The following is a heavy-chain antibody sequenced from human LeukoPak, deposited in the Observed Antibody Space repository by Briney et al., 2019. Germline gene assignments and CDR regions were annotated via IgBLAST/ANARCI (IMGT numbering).Heavy chain of an antibody. J-gene: IGHJ4*02. D-gene: IGHD6-19*01. CDR1: GFTFSSYA. CDR3: EKGALVAGSGYYFDY. V-gene: IGHV3-23*01. Sequence: PGGSLRLSCAASGFTFSSYAMSWVRQAPGKGLEWVSAISGSGGSTYYADSVKGRFTISRDNSKNTLYLQMNSLRAEDTAVYYGEKGALVAGSGYYFDYWGKETLVTASS. CDR2: ISGSGGST.